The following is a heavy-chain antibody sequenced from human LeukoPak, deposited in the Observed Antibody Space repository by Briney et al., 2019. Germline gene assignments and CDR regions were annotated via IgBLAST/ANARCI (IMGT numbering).Heavy chain of an antibody. CDR1: GGTFSSYA. J-gene: IGHJ4*02. V-gene: IGHV1-69*04. Sequence: SVKVSCKASGGTFSSYAISWVRQAPGQGLEWMGRIIPILGIANYAQKFQGRVTMTTDTSTSTAYMELRSLRSDDTAVYYCARDGYTSSWYLDYWGQGTLVTVSS. CDR2: IIPILGIA. D-gene: IGHD6-13*01. CDR3: ARDGYTSSWYLDY.